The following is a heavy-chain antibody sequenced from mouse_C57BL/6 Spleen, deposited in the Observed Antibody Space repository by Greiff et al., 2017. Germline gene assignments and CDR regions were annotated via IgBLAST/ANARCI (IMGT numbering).Heavy chain of an antibody. J-gene: IGHJ2*01. Sequence: VQLQQSGPELVKPGASVKISCKASGYTFTDYYMNWVKQSHGKSLEWIGDINPNNGGTSYNQKFKGKATLSVDKSSSTAYMELRSLTSEDSAVYYCASKDYGSSYYFDYWGQGTTLTVSS. V-gene: IGHV1-26*01. D-gene: IGHD1-1*01. CDR2: INPNNGGT. CDR3: ASKDYGSSYYFDY. CDR1: GYTFTDYY.